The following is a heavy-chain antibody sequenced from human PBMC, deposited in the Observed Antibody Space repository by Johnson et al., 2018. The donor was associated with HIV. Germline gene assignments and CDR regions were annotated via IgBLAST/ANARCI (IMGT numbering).Heavy chain of an antibody. CDR2: IRSKGNNYAT. D-gene: IGHD3-16*01. V-gene: IGHV3-73*01. J-gene: IGHJ3*02. CDR1: GFTFSSHG. CDR3: ARDQGWGDAFDI. Sequence: VQLVESGGGVVQPGRSLRLSCAASGFTFSSHGMHWVRQASGKGLEWVGHIRSKGNNYATAYAASVKGRFTISRDDSQNTAYLQMNRLKTEDTAVYYCARDQGWGDAFDIWGQGTMVIVSS.